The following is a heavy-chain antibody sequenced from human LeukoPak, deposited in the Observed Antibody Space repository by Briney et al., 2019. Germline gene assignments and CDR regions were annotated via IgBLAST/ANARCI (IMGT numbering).Heavy chain of an antibody. CDR2: ISWNSGSI. CDR1: GFTFDDYA. D-gene: IGHD4-17*01. Sequence: PGGSLRLSCAASGFTFDDYAMHWVRQAPGKGLEWVSGISWNSGSIGYADSVKGRFTISRDNAKNSLYLHMNSLRAEDTAVYYCARDAGLRFDYWGQGTLVTVSS. J-gene: IGHJ4*02. V-gene: IGHV3-9*01. CDR3: ARDAGLRFDY.